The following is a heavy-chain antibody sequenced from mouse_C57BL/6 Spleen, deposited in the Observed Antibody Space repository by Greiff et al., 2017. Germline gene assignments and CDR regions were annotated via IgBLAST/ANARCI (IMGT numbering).Heavy chain of an antibody. J-gene: IGHJ2*01. D-gene: IGHD2-1*01. CDR3: ARMGGNWYYFDY. CDR2: IWSGGST. CDR1: GFSLTSYG. V-gene: IGHV2-2*01. Sequence: VMLVESGPGLVQPSQSLSITCTVSGFSLTSYGVHWVRQSPGKGLEWLGVIWSGGSTDYNAAFISRLSISKDNSTSQVFFKMNSLQADDTAIYYCARMGGNWYYFDYWGQGTTLTVSS.